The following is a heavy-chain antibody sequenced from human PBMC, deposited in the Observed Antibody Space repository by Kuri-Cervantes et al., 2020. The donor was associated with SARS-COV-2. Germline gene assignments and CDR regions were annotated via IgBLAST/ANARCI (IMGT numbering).Heavy chain of an antibody. J-gene: IGHJ6*02. Sequence: GESLKISCAASGFTFSSYSMHWVRQAPGKGLEWVANIKQDGSEKYYVDSVKGRFTISRDNAKNSLYLQMNSLRAEDTAVYYCARDYYYDSSGYYASYAHGHMDVWGQGTTVTVSS. CDR3: ARDYYYDSSGYYASYAHGHMDV. V-gene: IGHV3-7*04. D-gene: IGHD3-22*01. CDR2: IKQDGSEK. CDR1: GFTFSSYS.